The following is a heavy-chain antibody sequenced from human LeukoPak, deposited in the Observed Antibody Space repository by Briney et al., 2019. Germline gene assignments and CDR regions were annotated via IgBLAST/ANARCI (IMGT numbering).Heavy chain of an antibody. J-gene: IGHJ5*02. D-gene: IGHD5-24*01. CDR1: AFTFISYS. V-gene: IGHV3-21*01. Sequence: GGSLRLACAASAFTFISYSMNWVRQAPGKGLEWVSSISSSSSYTYYTDSVKGRFTISRDNAKNSLYLQMNSLRAEDTAVYYCARDLPVATIPIGGWFDPWGQGTLVTVSS. CDR2: ISSSSSYT. CDR3: ARDLPVATIPIGGWFDP.